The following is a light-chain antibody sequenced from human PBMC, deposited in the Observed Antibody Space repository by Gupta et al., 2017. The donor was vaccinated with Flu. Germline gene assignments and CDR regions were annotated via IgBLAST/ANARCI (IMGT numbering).Light chain of an antibody. CDR2: GAS. V-gene: IGKV3-20*01. CDR3: QQYGSSL. CDR1: QSVSSSY. Sequence: SPGTLSLSPGERATLSCRASQSVSSSYLAWYQQKPGQAPRLLICGASSRATGIRDRFSGSGSGTDFTLTISRLEPEDFAVYYCQQYGSSLFGQGTKLEIK. J-gene: IGKJ2*01.